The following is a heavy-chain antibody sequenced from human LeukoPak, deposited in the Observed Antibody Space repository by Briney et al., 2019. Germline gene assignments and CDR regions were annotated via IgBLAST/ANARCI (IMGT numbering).Heavy chain of an antibody. Sequence: GASVKVSCKASGYTFTGYYMHWVRQAPGQGLEWMGWINPNSGGTNYALKFQGRVTMTRDTSISTAYMELSRLRSDDTAVYYCARGQGGSYPSGSAFDIWGQGTMVTVSS. CDR1: GYTFTGYY. CDR3: ARGQGGSYPSGSAFDI. J-gene: IGHJ3*02. D-gene: IGHD1-26*01. CDR2: INPNSGGT. V-gene: IGHV1-2*02.